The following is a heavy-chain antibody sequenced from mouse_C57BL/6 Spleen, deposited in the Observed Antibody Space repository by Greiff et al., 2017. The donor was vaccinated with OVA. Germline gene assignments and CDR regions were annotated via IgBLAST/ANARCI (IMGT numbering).Heavy chain of an antibody. CDR1: GFSFNTYA. Sequence: EVQRVESGGGLVQPKGSLKLSCAASGFSFNTYAMNWVRQAPGKGLEWVARIRSKSNNYATYYADSVKDRFTISRDDSESMLYLQMNNLKTEDTAMYYCVSELTGYFDYWGQGTTLTVSS. V-gene: IGHV10-1*01. CDR2: IRSKSNNYAT. CDR3: VSELTGYFDY. J-gene: IGHJ2*01. D-gene: IGHD4-1*01.